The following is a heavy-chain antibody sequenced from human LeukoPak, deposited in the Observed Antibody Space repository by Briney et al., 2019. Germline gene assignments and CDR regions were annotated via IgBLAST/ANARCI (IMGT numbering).Heavy chain of an antibody. J-gene: IGHJ4*02. CDR1: GFTFSSYE. V-gene: IGHV3-48*03. CDR3: AKYSGYDLGRYGIDY. Sequence: PGGSLRLSCAASGFTFSSYEMNWVRQAPGKGLEWVSYISSSGSTIYYADSVKGRFTISRDNAKNSLYLQMNSLSAEDTALYYCAKYSGYDLGRYGIDYWGQGTLVTVSS. CDR2: ISSSGSTI. D-gene: IGHD5-12*01.